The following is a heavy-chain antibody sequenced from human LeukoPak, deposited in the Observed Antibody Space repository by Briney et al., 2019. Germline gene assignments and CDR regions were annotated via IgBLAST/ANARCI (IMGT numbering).Heavy chain of an antibody. Sequence: PGRSLGLSCAASGFTFRNYVLHWVRQAPGRGLEWVTLISQDSSNRHYADSVKGRFTISRDNSKNTLHLEMNSLRDEDTAVYFCARENDAFDIWGQGTMVTVSS. V-gene: IGHV3-30*04. CDR2: ISQDSSNR. CDR3: ARENDAFDI. CDR1: GFTFRNYV. J-gene: IGHJ3*02.